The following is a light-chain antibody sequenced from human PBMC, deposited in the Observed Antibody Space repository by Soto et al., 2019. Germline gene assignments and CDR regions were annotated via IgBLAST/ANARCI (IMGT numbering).Light chain of an antibody. CDR3: HHYVGSPWA. CDR1: QSVNIF. V-gene: IGKV3-20*01. CDR2: HAS. J-gene: IGKJ1*01. Sequence: EIVLTQSPCTLSLSPGERATLSCRASQSVNIFLAWFQQKPGQAPRLLIFHASNRATGVPDRFSGSGSGTEFTLTITRLEPEDSAVYYCHHYVGSPWAFGQGTRVEIK.